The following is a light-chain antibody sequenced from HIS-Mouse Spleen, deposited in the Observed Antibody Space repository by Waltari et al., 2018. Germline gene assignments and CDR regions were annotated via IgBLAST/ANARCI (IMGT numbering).Light chain of an antibody. Sequence: QSALTQPASVSGSPGQSITISCTGTSSDVGGYNYVSWYQQHPGKAPKLMIYDVSNRPSGVSNRCSGSKSGNTASLTISGLQAEDEADYYCSSDTSSSTLVFGGGTKLTVL. CDR1: SSDVGGYNY. J-gene: IGLJ2*01. V-gene: IGLV2-14*03. CDR3: SSDTSSSTLV. CDR2: DVS.